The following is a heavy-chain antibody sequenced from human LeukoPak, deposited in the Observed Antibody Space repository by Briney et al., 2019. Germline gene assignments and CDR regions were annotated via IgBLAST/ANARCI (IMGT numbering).Heavy chain of an antibody. J-gene: IGHJ4*02. CDR3: ARVGDSSGWFFDY. Sequence: ASVKVSCKASGYTFTNYCMHWLRQAPGQGLEWMGIISPGDGGATYAQNFQGRVTMTRDTSTSTVYMELSSLRSVDTAVYYCARVGDSSGWFFDYWGQGTLVTVSS. CDR1: GYTFTNYC. V-gene: IGHV1-46*01. D-gene: IGHD6-19*01. CDR2: ISPGDGGA.